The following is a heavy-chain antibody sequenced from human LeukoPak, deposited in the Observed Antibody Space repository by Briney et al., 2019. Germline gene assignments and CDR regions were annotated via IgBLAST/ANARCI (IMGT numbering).Heavy chain of an antibody. J-gene: IGHJ5*02. CDR3: ARARDGHINNWFDP. D-gene: IGHD5-24*01. Sequence: SETLSLTCTVSGGSINSYYWSWIRQPPGKGLEWIGYIYYSGSTNYNPSLTSRVTISVDTSKNQFSLKMSSVTAADTAVYYCARARDGHINNWFDPWGQGTLVTVSS. CDR2: IYYSGST. V-gene: IGHV4-59*01. CDR1: GGSINSYY.